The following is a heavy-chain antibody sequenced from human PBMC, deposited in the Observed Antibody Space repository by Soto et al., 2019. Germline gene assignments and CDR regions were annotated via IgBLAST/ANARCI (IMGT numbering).Heavy chain of an antibody. CDR1: GFTFSSYG. D-gene: IGHD1-26*01. CDR2: IWYDGSNK. V-gene: IGHV3-33*01. CDR3: ARGLVGASTYFDY. Sequence: TGGSLRLSCAASGFTFSSYGMHWVRQAPGKGLEWVAVIWYDGSNKYYADSVKGRFTISRDNSKNTLYLQMNSLRAEDTAVYYCARGLVGASTYFDYWGQGTLVTVSS. J-gene: IGHJ4*02.